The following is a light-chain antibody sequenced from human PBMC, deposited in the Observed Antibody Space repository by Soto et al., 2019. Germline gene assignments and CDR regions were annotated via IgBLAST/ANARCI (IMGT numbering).Light chain of an antibody. CDR1: SSNIGSNY. Sequence: QSVLTQPPAASGTPGQRVTISCSGSSSNIGSNYVYWYQQLPGTAPKLLICRNNQRASGVPDRLSGSKSGTSASLAISGLRSEDEADYYCAAWDDSLSGPVFGGGTKLTVL. J-gene: IGLJ3*02. CDR3: AAWDDSLSGPV. CDR2: RNN. V-gene: IGLV1-47*01.